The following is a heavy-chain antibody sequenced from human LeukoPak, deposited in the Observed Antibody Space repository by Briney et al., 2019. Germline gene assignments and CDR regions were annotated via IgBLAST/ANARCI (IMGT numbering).Heavy chain of an antibody. Sequence: ASVKVSCKASGYTFTVYYIHWVRQAPGQGLEWMGWIVPSSGDTHYAQKFQGRVTMTRDTSISTAYLELTRLTSDDTAVYFCARDEGRGGYLGYWGQGTLVRVSS. CDR3: ARDEGRGGYLGY. CDR2: IVPSSGDT. V-gene: IGHV1-2*02. CDR1: GYTFTVYY. D-gene: IGHD3-16*01. J-gene: IGHJ4*02.